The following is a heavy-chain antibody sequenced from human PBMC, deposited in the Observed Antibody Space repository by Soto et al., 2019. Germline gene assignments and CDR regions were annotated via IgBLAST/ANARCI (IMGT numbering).Heavy chain of an antibody. D-gene: IGHD3-10*02. J-gene: IGHJ5*02. CDR3: AHYVSTSPAGWFDP. CDR2: IYWDDDK. V-gene: IGHV2-5*02. Sequence: QITLKESGPTLVKPTQTLTLTCTFSGLSLSTSGEAVGWIRQPPGKALEWLALIYWDDDKRYNPTLKTRLTNTKDTSKNQVVPTLTNMHPVDTATYYGAHYVSTSPAGWFDPLGQGILVKVTS. CDR1: GLSLSTSGEA.